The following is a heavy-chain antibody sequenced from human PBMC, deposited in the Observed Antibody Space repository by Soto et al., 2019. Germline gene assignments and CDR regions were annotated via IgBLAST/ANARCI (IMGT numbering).Heavy chain of an antibody. CDR2: INPDGSAT. D-gene: IGHD5-18*01. CDR1: GFTFSSYW. CDR3: GRGGSDSPMAPGY. J-gene: IGHJ4*02. V-gene: IGHV3-74*01. Sequence: GGSLRLSCAASGFTFSSYWMHWVRQAPGKGLVWVSRINPDGSATNYADSVKGRFTISRDNAKNSLYLQMNSLRAEDTAVFYCGRGGSDSPMAPGYWGQGTLVTVSS.